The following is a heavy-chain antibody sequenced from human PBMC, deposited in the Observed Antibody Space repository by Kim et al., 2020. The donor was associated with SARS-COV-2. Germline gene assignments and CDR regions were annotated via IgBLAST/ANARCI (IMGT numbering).Heavy chain of an antibody. CDR2: ISYDGSNK. Sequence: GGSLRLSCAASGFTFSSYGMHWVRQAPGKGLEWVAVISYDGSNKYYADSVKGRFTISRDNSKNTLYLQMNSLRAEDTAVYYCAKDSPSFRWFGELLYDYWGQGTLVTVSS. CDR1: GFTFSSYG. V-gene: IGHV3-30*18. J-gene: IGHJ4*02. D-gene: IGHD3-10*01. CDR3: AKDSPSFRWFGELLYDY.